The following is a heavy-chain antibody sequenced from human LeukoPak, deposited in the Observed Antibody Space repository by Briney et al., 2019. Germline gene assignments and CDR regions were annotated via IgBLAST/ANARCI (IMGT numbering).Heavy chain of an antibody. CDR2: ILSDGSYN. CDR1: GFTCSSHA. J-gene: IGHJ6*03. Sequence: GRSRRFSGAALGFTCSSHALHWFRQAPGKGLKWVAVILSDGSYNYYAVSVRGRLPISRDNSKNMLYLQMNSLRAEDTAVYYCARDELVATIHGYYYYYMDVWGKGTTVTVSS. V-gene: IGHV3-30*04. CDR3: ARDELVATIHGYYYYYMDV. D-gene: IGHD5-12*01.